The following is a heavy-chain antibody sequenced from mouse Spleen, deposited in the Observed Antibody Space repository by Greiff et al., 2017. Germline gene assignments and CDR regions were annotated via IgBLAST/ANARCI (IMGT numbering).Heavy chain of an antibody. CDR1: GYPFTSYW. J-gene: IGHJ4*01. CDR2: IDPSDSYT. Sequence: QVQLQQPGAELVRPGTSVKLSCKASGYPFTSYWMHWVKQRPGQGLEWIGVIDPSDSYTNYNQKFKGKATLTVDPSSSTAYMQLSSLTSEDSAVYYCARRGTTDPLYYDAMDYWGQGTSVTVSS. V-gene: IGHV1-59*01. CDR3: ARRGTTDPLYYDAMDY. D-gene: IGHD1-1*01.